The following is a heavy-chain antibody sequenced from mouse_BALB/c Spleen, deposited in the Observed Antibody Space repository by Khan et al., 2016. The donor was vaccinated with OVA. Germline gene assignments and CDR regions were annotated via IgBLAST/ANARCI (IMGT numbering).Heavy chain of an antibody. CDR2: ISYSGST. CDR3: ARTARIKY. Sequence: EVQLKQSGPGLVKPSQSLSLTCTVTGYSITSGYGWNWIRQFPGNKLEWMGYISYSGSTNYNPSLKSRISITRDTSKNQFFQQFNSVTTEDTATYYCARTARIKYWGQGTTLTVSS. CDR1: GYSITSGYG. V-gene: IGHV3-2*02. J-gene: IGHJ2*01. D-gene: IGHD1-2*01.